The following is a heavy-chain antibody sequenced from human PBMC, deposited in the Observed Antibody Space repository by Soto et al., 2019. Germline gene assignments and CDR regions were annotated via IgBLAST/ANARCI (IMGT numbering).Heavy chain of an antibody. CDR3: AMQDRDYYYGMDV. CDR1: GYSFTSYW. V-gene: IGHV5-51*01. Sequence: GESLKISCKGSGYSFTSYWIGWVRQMPGKGLKWMGIIYPGDSDTRYSPSFQGQVTISAAKSISTAYLQWSSLKASDTAMYYLAMQDRDYYYGMDVWGQGNTVTISS. D-gene: IGHD2-2*01. J-gene: IGHJ6*02. CDR2: IYPGDSDT.